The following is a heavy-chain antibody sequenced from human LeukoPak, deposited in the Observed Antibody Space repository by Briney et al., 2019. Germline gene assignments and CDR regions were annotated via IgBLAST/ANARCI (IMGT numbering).Heavy chain of an antibody. Sequence: GGSLRLSCAASGFTFSSYDMHWVRQATGKGLEWVSAIGTAGDTYYPGSVKGRFTISRENAKNSLYLQMNSLRAGDTAVYYCARAGDHGYMDVWGKGTTVNVSS. D-gene: IGHD1-26*01. CDR3: ARAGDHGYMDV. J-gene: IGHJ6*03. CDR1: GFTFSSYD. CDR2: IGTAGDT. V-gene: IGHV3-13*01.